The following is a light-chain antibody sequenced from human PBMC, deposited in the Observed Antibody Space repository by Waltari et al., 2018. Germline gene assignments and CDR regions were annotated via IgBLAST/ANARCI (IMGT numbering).Light chain of an antibody. CDR3: QVWDLNSDHV. J-gene: IGLJ1*01. V-gene: IGLV3-21*02. CDR2: DDS. CDR1: NIGSKG. Sequence: SYVLTQPPSVSVAPGQTARITCGGDNIGSKGVHWYQQKPGQAPVLVVYDDSERPSGIPERFSGSDAGTTATLTISRVEAGDEADYICQVWDLNSDHVFGSGTMLTVL.